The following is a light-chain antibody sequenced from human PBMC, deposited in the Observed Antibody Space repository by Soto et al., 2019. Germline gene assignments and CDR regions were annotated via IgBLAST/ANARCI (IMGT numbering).Light chain of an antibody. CDR3: SSYTVSSTYV. CDR1: SSDVGAYNF. Sequence: QSVLTQPASVSGSPGQAIAISCTGTSSDVGAYNFVSWYQQHPGRAPKLIIYDVSNRLSGVSNRFSGSKSGNTASLTISGLQAEDEADYYCSSYTVSSTYVFGGGTKVT. V-gene: IGLV2-14*03. CDR2: DVS. J-gene: IGLJ1*01.